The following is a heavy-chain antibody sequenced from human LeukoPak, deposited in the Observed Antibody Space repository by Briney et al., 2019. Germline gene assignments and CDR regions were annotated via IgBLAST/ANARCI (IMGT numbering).Heavy chain of an antibody. J-gene: IGHJ6*02. CDR3: SSSYYEISAYYYYGMDV. CDR2: IYAGDSDT. D-gene: IGHD3-9*01. Sequence: GGSLEISCQGSGYSFTSYWIGRVRPVPGKGLEGMGIIYAGDSDTRYSPSFQGQVTISADKSISTAYLQWSSLKASDTAMYYCSSSYYEISAYYYYGMDVWGQGTTVTVSS. CDR1: GYSFTSYW. V-gene: IGHV5-51*01.